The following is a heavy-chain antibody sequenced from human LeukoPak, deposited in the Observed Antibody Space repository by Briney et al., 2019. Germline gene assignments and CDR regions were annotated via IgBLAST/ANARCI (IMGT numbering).Heavy chain of an antibody. J-gene: IGHJ3*02. CDR2: IYYSGST. CDR3: ARVARITMVRGVIMGDAFDI. V-gene: IGHV4-59*01. D-gene: IGHD3-10*01. CDR1: GGSISSYY. Sequence: SETLSLTCTVSGGSISSYYWSWIRQPPGKGLEWIGYIYYSGSTNYNPSLKSRVTISVDTSKNQFSLKLSSVTAADTAVYYCARVARITMVRGVIMGDAFDIWGQGTMVTVSS.